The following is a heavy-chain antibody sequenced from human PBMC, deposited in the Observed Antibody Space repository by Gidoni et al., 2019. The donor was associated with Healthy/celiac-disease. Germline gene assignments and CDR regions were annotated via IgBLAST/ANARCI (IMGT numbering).Heavy chain of an antibody. D-gene: IGHD4-17*01. Sequence: ASVKGRFTISRDTAKNTLYLQMNSLRAEDTAVYYCARDLQSLTTVVVDLYFDLWGRGTLVTVSS. V-gene: IGHV3-74*01. J-gene: IGHJ2*01. CDR3: ARDLQSLTTVVVDLYFDL.